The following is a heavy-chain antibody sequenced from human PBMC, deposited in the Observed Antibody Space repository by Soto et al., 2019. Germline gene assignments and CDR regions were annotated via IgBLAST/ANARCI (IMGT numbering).Heavy chain of an antibody. J-gene: IGHJ4*02. D-gene: IGHD3-22*01. Sequence: QVQLQESGPGLVKPSETLSLTCTVSGGSVSSGSYYWSWIRQPPGKGLEWIGYIYYSGSTNFNPSLKSRVTISVDTSKNQFSLKLSSVTAADTAVYYCARDRLVRRGYYDSSGYIDYWGQGTLVTVSS. V-gene: IGHV4-61*01. CDR3: ARDRLVRRGYYDSSGYIDY. CDR1: GGSVSSGSYY. CDR2: IYYSGST.